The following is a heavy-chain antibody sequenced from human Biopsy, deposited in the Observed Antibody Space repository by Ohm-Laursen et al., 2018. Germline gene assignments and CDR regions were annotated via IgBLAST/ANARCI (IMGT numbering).Heavy chain of an antibody. V-gene: IGHV1-18*01. Sequence: GASVKVSCKPSGYTISSSDINWVRQAPGQGLEWIGRVTVYNGNTNFAQKVQDRVSMNIDTSTSTSHMELRSLRSDDTAVYYRVRGYKYDINGKPHQIKVFDYWGQGTLVTVSS. CDR1: GYTISSSD. J-gene: IGHJ4*02. CDR2: VTVYNGNT. D-gene: IGHD2-8*01. CDR3: VRGYKYDINGKPHQIKVFDY.